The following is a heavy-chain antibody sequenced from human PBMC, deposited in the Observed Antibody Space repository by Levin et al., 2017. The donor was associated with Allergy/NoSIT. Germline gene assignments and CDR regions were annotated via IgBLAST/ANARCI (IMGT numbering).Heavy chain of an antibody. J-gene: IGHJ4*02. D-gene: IGHD6-6*01. CDR3: ARDGYSSSSSLGCFDY. V-gene: IGHV3-48*02. Sequence: GESLKISCAASGFTFSSYSMNWVRQAPGKGLEWVSYISSSSSTIYYADSVKGRFTISRDNAKNSLYLQMNSLRDEDTAVYYCARDGYSSSSSLGCFDYWGQGTLVTVSS. CDR1: GFTFSSYS. CDR2: ISSSSSTI.